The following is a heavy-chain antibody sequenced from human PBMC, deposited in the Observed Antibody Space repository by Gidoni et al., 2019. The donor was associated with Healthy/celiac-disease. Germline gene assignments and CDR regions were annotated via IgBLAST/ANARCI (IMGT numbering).Heavy chain of an antibody. CDR2: ISAYNG. CDR1: GYTFTSYG. V-gene: IGHV1-18*01. J-gene: IGHJ4*02. CDR3: ASVYRTAYGPLDPVY. Sequence: VQLVQSGAEVKKPGASVKVSCKASGYTFTSYGISWVRQAPGQGLEWMGWISAYNGNTSTSTGYMELRSLRSDDTAVYYCASVYRTAYGPLDPVYWGQGTLVTVS. D-gene: IGHD3-10*01.